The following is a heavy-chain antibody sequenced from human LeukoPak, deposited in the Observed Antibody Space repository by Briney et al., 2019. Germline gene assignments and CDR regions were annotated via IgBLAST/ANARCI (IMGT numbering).Heavy chain of an antibody. Sequence: SETLSLTCTVSGYSISSGYFWGWIRQPPGKGLEWIGNIYHSGSTYYNPSLMSRVTISVDTSKNQFSLKLSSVTAADTAVYYCARVAQDWGQGTLVTVSS. CDR2: IYHSGST. V-gene: IGHV4-38-2*02. J-gene: IGHJ4*02. CDR3: ARVAQD. CDR1: GYSISSGYF.